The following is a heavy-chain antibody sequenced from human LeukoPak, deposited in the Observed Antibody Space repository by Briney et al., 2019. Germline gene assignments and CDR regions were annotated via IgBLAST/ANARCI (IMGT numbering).Heavy chain of an antibody. D-gene: IGHD1-1*01. CDR2: ISYDGSNK. J-gene: IGHJ4*02. V-gene: IGHV3-30*04. CDR1: GFTFSRYG. Sequence: GRSLRLSCAASGFTFSRYGMHWVRQAPGKGLEWVTAISYDGSNKYYADSVKGRFTISRDNSKNTLYLQMNSLRAEDTAVYYCARDRLEFDSHFDYWGQGTLVTVSS. CDR3: ARDRLEFDSHFDY.